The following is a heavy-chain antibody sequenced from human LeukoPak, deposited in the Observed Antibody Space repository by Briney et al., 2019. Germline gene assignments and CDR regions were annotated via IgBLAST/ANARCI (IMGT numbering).Heavy chain of an antibody. CDR1: GYTFPIYW. Sequence: GESLKISCQGSGYTFPIYWIGWVRQTPGKGLEWMGIIYPSDSHTIYSPSFQVQVTLSADKSISTAYLQWSSLKASDTAIYYCVRHYRPPQDSRAAKPTGYYYYYMDVWGTGTTVIVSS. D-gene: IGHD3-16*02. CDR2: IYPSDSHT. V-gene: IGHV5-51*01. CDR3: VRHYRPPQDSRAAKPTGYYYYYMDV. J-gene: IGHJ6*03.